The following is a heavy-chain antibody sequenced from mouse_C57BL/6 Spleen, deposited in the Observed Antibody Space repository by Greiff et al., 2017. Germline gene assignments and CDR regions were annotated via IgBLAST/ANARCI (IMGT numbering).Heavy chain of an antibody. Sequence: VQLQQSGAELVKPGASVKLSCTASGFNIKDYYMHWVKQRTEQGLEWIGRIDPEDGETKYAPKFQGKATITADPSSNTAYLQLSSLKSEDTAVYYCARSPVVAYWYFDVWGTGTTVTVSS. CDR1: GFNIKDYY. D-gene: IGHD1-1*01. CDR2: IDPEDGET. CDR3: ARSPVVAYWYFDV. V-gene: IGHV14-2*01. J-gene: IGHJ1*03.